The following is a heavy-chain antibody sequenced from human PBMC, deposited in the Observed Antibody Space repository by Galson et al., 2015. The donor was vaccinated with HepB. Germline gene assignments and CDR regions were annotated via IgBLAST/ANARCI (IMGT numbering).Heavy chain of an antibody. Sequence: SLRLSCAASGFTFSSYALNWVRQAPGKGLVWVSTISGSGGSTYYADSVKGRFTISRDNSKNTLYLQMNSLRAEDTAVYYCARVGSQKVATPLEYWGQGTLVTASS. D-gene: IGHD5-12*01. CDR1: GFTFSSYA. V-gene: IGHV3-23*01. CDR3: ARVGSQKVATPLEY. J-gene: IGHJ4*02. CDR2: ISGSGGST.